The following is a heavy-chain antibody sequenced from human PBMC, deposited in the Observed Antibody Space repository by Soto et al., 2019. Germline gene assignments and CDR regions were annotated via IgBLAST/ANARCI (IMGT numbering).Heavy chain of an antibody. CDR1: GFTFSSYS. CDR3: AGGGELGGNDAFDI. CDR2: ISSSSSYI. J-gene: IGHJ3*02. D-gene: IGHD1-26*01. Sequence: GGSLRLSCAASGFTFSSYSMNWVRQAPGKGLEWVSSISSSSSYIYYADSVKGRLTISRDNAKNSLYLQMNSLRAEDTAVYYCAGGGELGGNDAFDIWGQGTMVTVSS. V-gene: IGHV3-21*01.